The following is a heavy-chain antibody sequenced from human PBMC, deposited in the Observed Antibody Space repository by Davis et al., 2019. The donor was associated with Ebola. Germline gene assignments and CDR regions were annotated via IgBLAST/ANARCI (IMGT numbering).Heavy chain of an antibody. Sequence: AASVKVSCKASGYTFTRYYMNWVRQAPGQGPEWMGMINPSGGSTSYAQKFQGRVTMTRDTSTSTIYMELSSLKSEDTAVYYCARDPFSESVVRAFDYWGQGTLVIVSS. D-gene: IGHD4-23*01. CDR1: GYTFTRYY. V-gene: IGHV1-46*01. CDR3: ARDPFSESVVRAFDY. J-gene: IGHJ4*02. CDR2: INPSGGST.